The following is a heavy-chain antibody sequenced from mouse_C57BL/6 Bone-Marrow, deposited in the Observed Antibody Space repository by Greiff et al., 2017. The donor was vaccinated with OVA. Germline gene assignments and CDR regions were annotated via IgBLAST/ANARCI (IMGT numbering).Heavy chain of an antibody. CDR3: AGLTTVVATDAMDY. CDR1: GYTFTGYW. Sequence: QVQLKQSGAELMKPGASVKLSCKATGYTFTGYWIEWVKQRPGHGLEWIGEILPGRGSNNYNEKFKGKATFTADTSSNTAYMQLSSLTTEDSAIYYGAGLTTVVATDAMDYWGQGTSVTVSS. J-gene: IGHJ4*01. V-gene: IGHV1-9*01. D-gene: IGHD1-1*01. CDR2: ILPGRGSN.